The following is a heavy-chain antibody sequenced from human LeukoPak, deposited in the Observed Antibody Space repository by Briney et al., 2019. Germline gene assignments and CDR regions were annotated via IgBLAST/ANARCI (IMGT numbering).Heavy chain of an antibody. D-gene: IGHD1-1*01. V-gene: IGHV3-30*03. Sequence: SGGSLRLSCAASGFTFSSYGMHWVRQAPGKGLEWVAVTSSDGGRKSYADSVRGRFTISRDNSKNTLYLQMNSLRTEDTAVYYCATEERLERRDFDYWGQGSLVTVSS. J-gene: IGHJ4*02. CDR1: GFTFSSYG. CDR3: ATEERLERRDFDY. CDR2: TSSDGGRK.